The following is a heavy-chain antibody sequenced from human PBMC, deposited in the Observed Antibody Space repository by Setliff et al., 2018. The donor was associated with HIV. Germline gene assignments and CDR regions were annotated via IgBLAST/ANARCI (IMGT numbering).Heavy chain of an antibody. V-gene: IGHV4-39*01. CDR2: IHDNGKA. CDR3: VRYRSKIDWFDP. J-gene: IGHJ5*02. CDR1: GDYISSDDYY. Sequence: NLSETLSLTCTVSGDYISSDDYYWGWIRQAPGKGLEWMGFIHDNGKAFYDTALKSRLTMYADTSRTQFYLNLRSVTASDTAVYYCVRYRSKIDWFDPWGQGTLVTVSS. D-gene: IGHD1-26*01.